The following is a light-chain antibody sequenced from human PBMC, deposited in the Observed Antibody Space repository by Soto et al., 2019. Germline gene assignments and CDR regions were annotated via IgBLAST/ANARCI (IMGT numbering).Light chain of an antibody. CDR3: QQRSNWPLT. CDR2: DAS. CDR1: QSVNSN. V-gene: IGKV3-11*01. Sequence: EIVLTQSPATLSLSPGERATLSCRASQSVNSNLAWYQQKPGLAPSLLIFDASYRATDIPARFSGSGSGTDITLTISSLEPEDFAVYYCQQRSNWPLTFGGGTKVDIK. J-gene: IGKJ4*01.